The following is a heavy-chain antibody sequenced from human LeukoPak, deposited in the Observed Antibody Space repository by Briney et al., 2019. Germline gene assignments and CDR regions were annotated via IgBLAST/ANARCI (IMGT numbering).Heavy chain of an antibody. CDR1: GFTFSSYA. J-gene: IGHJ4*02. Sequence: GGSLRLSCAASGFTFSSYAMSWVRQAPGKWLEWVSAISGSGGSTYYADSVKGRFTISRDNSKNTLYLQMNSLRAEDTAVYYCAKLRGGTTRNSYDYWGQGTLVTVSS. CDR2: ISGSGGST. V-gene: IGHV3-23*01. CDR3: AKLRGGTTRNSYDY. D-gene: IGHD1-7*01.